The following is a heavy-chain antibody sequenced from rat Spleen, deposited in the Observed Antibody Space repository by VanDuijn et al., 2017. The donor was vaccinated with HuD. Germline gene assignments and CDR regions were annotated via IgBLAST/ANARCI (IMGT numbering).Heavy chain of an antibody. D-gene: IGHD1-12*02. V-gene: IGHV5-31*01. Sequence: EVQLVESGGGLVQPGRSLKLSCVASGFTFNNFWMSWIRQAPGKGLEWVASIGAGGGSTYYRDSVKGRFTISRDNAKSTLYLQMDSLRSEDTATYYCASHTMMAPLGVMDAWGQGASVTVSS. CDR2: IGAGGGST. J-gene: IGHJ4*01. CDR1: GFTFNNFW. CDR3: ASHTMMAPLGVMDA.